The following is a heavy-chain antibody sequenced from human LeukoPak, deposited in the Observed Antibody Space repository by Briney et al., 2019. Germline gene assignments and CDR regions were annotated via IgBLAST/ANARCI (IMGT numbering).Heavy chain of an antibody. J-gene: IGHJ4*02. D-gene: IGHD3-16*02. CDR2: ISGSGGST. CDR1: GFTFSSYA. Sequence: PGGSLRLSCAASGFTFSSYAMSWVRQAPGKGLEWVSAISGSGGSTYYADSVKGRFTISRDNSKNTLYLQMNSLRAEDTAVYYCASTMITFGGVIARFDYWSQGTLVTVSS. CDR3: ASTMITFGGVIARFDY. V-gene: IGHV3-23*01.